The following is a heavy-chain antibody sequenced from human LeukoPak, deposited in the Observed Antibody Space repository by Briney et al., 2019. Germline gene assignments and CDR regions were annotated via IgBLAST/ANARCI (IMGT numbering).Heavy chain of an antibody. CDR2: INHSGST. D-gene: IGHD3-10*01. Sequence: PSETLSLTCAVYGGSFSGYYWSWIRQPPGKGLEWIGEINHSGSTNYNPSLKSRVTISVDTSKNQFSLKLSSVTAADTAVYYCARGSLSYYYGSFDYWGQGTLVTVS. V-gene: IGHV4-34*01. CDR3: ARGSLSYYYGSFDY. CDR1: GGSFSGYY. J-gene: IGHJ4*02.